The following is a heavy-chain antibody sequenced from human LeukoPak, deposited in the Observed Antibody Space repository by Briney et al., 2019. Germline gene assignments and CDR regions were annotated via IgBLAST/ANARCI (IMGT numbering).Heavy chain of an antibody. J-gene: IGHJ4*02. V-gene: IGHV3-21*01. Sequence: GGSLRLSCAASGFTFSNYKMNGVRQAPGKGLEWVSSISSSSSYIYYADSVKGRFTISRDNAKNSLYLQMSSLRAEDTAVYYCARDLGITVGGGVPVICQYFDCWGQGSLVTVSS. D-gene: IGHD3-10*01. CDR3: ARDLGITVGGGVPVICQYFDC. CDR2: ISSSSSYI. CDR1: GFTFSNYK.